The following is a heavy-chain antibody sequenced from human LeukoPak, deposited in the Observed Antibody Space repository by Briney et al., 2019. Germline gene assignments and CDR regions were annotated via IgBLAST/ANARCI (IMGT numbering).Heavy chain of an antibody. J-gene: IGHJ4*02. V-gene: IGHV1-24*01. Sequence: ASVKVSCKVSGYTLTKLSMHWVRQAPGKGLEWMGGFDPEDGETIYAQKFQGRVTMTEDTSTDTAYMELSSLRSEDTAVYYCATDLILGYCSGGSCKSLDYWGQGTLVTVSS. CDR1: GYTLTKLS. CDR3: ATDLILGYCSGGSCKSLDY. CDR2: FDPEDGET. D-gene: IGHD2-15*01.